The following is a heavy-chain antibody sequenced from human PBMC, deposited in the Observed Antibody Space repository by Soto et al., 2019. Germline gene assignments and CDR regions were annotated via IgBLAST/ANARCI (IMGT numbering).Heavy chain of an antibody. CDR2: INHSGST. J-gene: IGHJ3*02. D-gene: IGHD5-12*01. Sequence: PSETLSLTCAVYGGSFSGYYWSWIRQPPGKGLEWIGEINHSGSTNYNPSLKSRVTISVDTSKNQFSLKLSSVTAADTAVYYCVRGVYSGYDFSSPWFIFDIWGKGTMVTV. CDR1: GGSFSGYY. CDR3: VRGVYSGYDFSSPWFIFDI. V-gene: IGHV4-34*01.